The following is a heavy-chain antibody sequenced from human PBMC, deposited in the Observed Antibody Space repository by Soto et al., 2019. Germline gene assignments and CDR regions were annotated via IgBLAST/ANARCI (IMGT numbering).Heavy chain of an antibody. Sequence: QVQLVQSGAEVKKPGASVKVSCKASGYTFTSYGISWVRQAPGQGLEWMGWISAYNGNTNYAQKLQGRVTMTTDTSTSTAYMELRSLRSDDTAVYYCAIHSSSWLYYYYYGMDVWGQGTTVTVCS. CDR3: AIHSSSWLYYYYYGMDV. CDR1: GYTFTSYG. J-gene: IGHJ6*02. CDR2: ISAYNGNT. D-gene: IGHD6-13*01. V-gene: IGHV1-18*04.